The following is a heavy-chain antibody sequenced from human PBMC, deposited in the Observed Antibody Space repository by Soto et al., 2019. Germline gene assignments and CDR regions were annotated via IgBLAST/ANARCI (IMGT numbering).Heavy chain of an antibody. V-gene: IGHV1-2*02. CDR3: ASVLDYGDYIDY. D-gene: IGHD4-17*01. Sequence: ASVKVSCKASGYTFTGYYMHWVRQAPGQGLEWMGWINPNSGGTNYAQKFQGRVIMTRDTSISTAYMELSRLTSDDTAVFYCASVLDYGDYIDYWGQGPLVTVSS. J-gene: IGHJ4*02. CDR1: GYTFTGYY. CDR2: INPNSGGT.